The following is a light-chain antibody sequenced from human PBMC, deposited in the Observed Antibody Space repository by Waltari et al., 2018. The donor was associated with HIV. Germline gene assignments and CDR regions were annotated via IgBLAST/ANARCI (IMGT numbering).Light chain of an antibody. CDR3: CSYAGSSTWV. CDR1: RSDVGGYNY. Sequence: QSALTQPASVSGSPGQSLTISCTGTRSDVGGYNYVSWYQQHPGNAPKLMIYDVSKRPSGVSNRFSGSKSGNTASLTISGLQAEDEADYYCCSYAGSSTWVFGGGTKLTVL. J-gene: IGLJ3*02. CDR2: DVS. V-gene: IGLV2-23*02.